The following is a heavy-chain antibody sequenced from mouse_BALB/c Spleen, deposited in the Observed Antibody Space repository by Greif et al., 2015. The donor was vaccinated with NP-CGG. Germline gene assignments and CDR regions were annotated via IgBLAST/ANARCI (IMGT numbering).Heavy chain of an antibody. V-gene: IGHV10-1*02. CDR2: IRSKSNNYAT. CDR1: GFTFNTYA. J-gene: IGHJ4*01. D-gene: IGHD2-1*01. Sequence: EVQVVESGGGLVQPKGSLKLSCAASGFTFNTYAMNWVRQAPGKGLEWVARIRSKSNNYATYYADSVKDRFTISRDDSQSMLYLQMYNLKSEDTAMYYCVRVDYGNYNYAMDYWVQGTSVTVSS. CDR3: VRVDYGNYNYAMDY.